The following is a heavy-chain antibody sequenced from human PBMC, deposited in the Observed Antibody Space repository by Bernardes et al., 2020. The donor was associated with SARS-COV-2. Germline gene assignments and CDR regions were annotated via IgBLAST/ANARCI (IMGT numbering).Heavy chain of an antibody. CDR2: MNMDGSIT. CDR1: GFTFSNHW. CDR3: ARGGSSFEFPHEH. Sequence: GGSLRLSCVASGFTFSNHWMHWVRQAPGKGLVWVSRMNMDGSITDYADSVKGRFTISRDNARNTLYLQMSSLRAEDTAVYFCARGGSSFEFPHEHWGQGALVTVST. V-gene: IGHV3-74*01. J-gene: IGHJ1*01. D-gene: IGHD1-26*01.